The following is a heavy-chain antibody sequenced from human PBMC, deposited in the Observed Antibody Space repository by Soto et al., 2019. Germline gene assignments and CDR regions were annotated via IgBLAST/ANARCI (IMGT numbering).Heavy chain of an antibody. CDR1: GGSISSYY. J-gene: IGHJ5*02. CDR2: IYTSGST. V-gene: IGHV4-4*07. Sequence: QVQLQESGPGLVKPSETLSLTCTVSGGSISSYYWSWIRQPAGKGLEWIGRIYTSGSTNYNPSLKSRVTMSVDTSKNQFSLKLSSVTAADTAVHYCARDGTGTNRPSWFDPWGQGTLVTVSS. CDR3: ARDGTGTNRPSWFDP. D-gene: IGHD1-1*01.